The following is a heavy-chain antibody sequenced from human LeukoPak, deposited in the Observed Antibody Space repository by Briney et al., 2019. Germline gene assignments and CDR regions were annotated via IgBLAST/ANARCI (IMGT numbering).Heavy chain of an antibody. J-gene: IGHJ6*02. CDR3: ARGTYCGGDCYSGVRGMDV. V-gene: IGHV1-18*01. Sequence: ASVKVSCKASGYTFTSYGISWVRQAPGQGLEWMGWISAYNGNTNYAQRLQGRVTMTTDTSTSTAYMELRSLRSDDTAVYYCARGTYCGGDCYSGVRGMDVWGQGTTVTVSS. D-gene: IGHD2-21*02. CDR2: ISAYNGNT. CDR1: GYTFTSYG.